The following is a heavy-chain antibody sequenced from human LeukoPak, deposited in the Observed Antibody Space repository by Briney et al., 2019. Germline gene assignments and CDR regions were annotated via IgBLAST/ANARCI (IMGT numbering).Heavy chain of an antibody. D-gene: IGHD2-15*01. V-gene: IGHV4-34*01. CDR2: INHGGTT. CDR1: RGSLSGYS. J-gene: IGHJ6*02. CDR3: AREVGPGWYYYGLDV. Sequence: SETLSLTCAVFRGSLSGYSWNWIRQPPGKGLEWIGEINHGGTTNYNPSLKRRVTISVDTSRNQFSLKLNSVTAADTAVYYCAREVGPGWYYYGLDVWGQGTTVTVSS.